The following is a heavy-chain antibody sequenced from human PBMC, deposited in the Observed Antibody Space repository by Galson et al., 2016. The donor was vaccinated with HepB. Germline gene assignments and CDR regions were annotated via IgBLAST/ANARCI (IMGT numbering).Heavy chain of an antibody. CDR3: ARGIYQDFLTAYYL. D-gene: IGHD3-9*01. Sequence: SGGTFSSFAINWVRQAPGQGLEWMGGIIPIFGSASYAQKFQGRLTITADESTSTAYMELSSLRSEDTAVYYCARGIYQDFLTAYYLWGQGTLVTVSS. J-gene: IGHJ4*02. CDR1: GGTFSSFA. V-gene: IGHV1-69*01. CDR2: IIPIFGSA.